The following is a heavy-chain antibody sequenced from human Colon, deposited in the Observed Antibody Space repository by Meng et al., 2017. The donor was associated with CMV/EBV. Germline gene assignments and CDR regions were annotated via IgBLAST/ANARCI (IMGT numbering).Heavy chain of an antibody. CDR2: INQSGST. CDR1: GGYLSGYY. CDR3: ARGRSIVGATYIDY. V-gene: IGHV4-34*01. Sequence: GSLRLSCAVSGGYLSGYYWSWIRQPPGKGLEWIGEINQSGSTNYNPSLKSRVAISLGTSGNEFSLKVKSVTAADTAVYYCARGRSIVGATYIDYWGQGTPVTVSS. D-gene: IGHD1-26*01. J-gene: IGHJ4*02.